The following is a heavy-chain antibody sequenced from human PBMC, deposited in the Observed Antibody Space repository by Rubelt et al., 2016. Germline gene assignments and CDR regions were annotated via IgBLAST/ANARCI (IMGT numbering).Heavy chain of an antibody. CDR2: ISAYNGNT. J-gene: IGHJ4*02. V-gene: IGHV1-18*01. D-gene: IGHD2-15*01. CDR3: ARDRGGYYFDY. CDR1: GYTFTSYG. Sequence: QVQLVQSGAEVKKPGASVKVSCKASGYTFTSYGISWVRQAPGQGLEWMGWISAYNGNTKYAQKVQGRGTMTTDTSTSTAYMELGGLRSDDTAGYYGARDRGGYYFDYWGQGTLVTVSS.